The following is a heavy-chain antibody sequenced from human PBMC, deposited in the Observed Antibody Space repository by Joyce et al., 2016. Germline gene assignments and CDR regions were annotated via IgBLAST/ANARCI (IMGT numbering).Heavy chain of an antibody. Sequence: QVTLRESGPALVKPNQLLTLTFSFSVFSLTTSGMCVTWILQTSGKALEFLARIDWDDAIYFSTSLKTRLSISKDTSKNQVVLTMTNMDPVDTGIYYCARRRWLESRDYGLDVWGQGTTVTVSS. CDR1: VFSLTTSGMC. V-gene: IGHV2-70*15. CDR3: ARRRWLESRDYGLDV. CDR2: IDWDDAI. J-gene: IGHJ6*02. D-gene: IGHD5-24*01.